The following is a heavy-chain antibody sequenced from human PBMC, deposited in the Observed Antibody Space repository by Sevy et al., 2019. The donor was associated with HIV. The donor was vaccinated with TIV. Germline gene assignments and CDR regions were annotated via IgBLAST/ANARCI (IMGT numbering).Heavy chain of an antibody. CDR1: GYTLTELS. CDR2: FDPDDGET. V-gene: IGHV1-24*01. CDR3: ATEQQLSYYFHY. D-gene: IGHD6-13*01. Sequence: ASVKVSCKVSGYTLTELSMHWVRQAPGKGLEWMGGFDPDDGETIYAQKFQGRVTMTEDTSTDTAYMELSSLRSEDTAVYYCATEQQLSYYFHYWGQGTLVTVSS. J-gene: IGHJ4*02.